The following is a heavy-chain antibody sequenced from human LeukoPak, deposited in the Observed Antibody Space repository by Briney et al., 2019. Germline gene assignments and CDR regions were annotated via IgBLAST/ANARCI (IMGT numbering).Heavy chain of an antibody. Sequence: PSETLSLTCTVSGGSISSYYWSWIRQPAGKGLEWIGRIYTSGSTNYNPSLKSRVTMSVDTSKNQFSLKLSSVTAADTAVYYCARYYYDSSGYVYYFDYWGQGTLVTVSS. V-gene: IGHV4-4*07. CDR1: GGSISSYY. D-gene: IGHD3-22*01. CDR2: IYTSGST. J-gene: IGHJ4*02. CDR3: ARYYYDSSGYVYYFDY.